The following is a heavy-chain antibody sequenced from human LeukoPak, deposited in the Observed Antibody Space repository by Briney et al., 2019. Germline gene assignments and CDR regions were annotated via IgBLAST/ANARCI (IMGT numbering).Heavy chain of an antibody. D-gene: IGHD2-15*01. CDR2: MNPNSGNT. V-gene: IGHV1-8*02. Sequence: ASVKVSCKASGYTFTGYYMHWVRQAPGQGLEWMGWMNPNSGNTGYAQKFQGRVTMTRNTSISTAYMKLSSLRSEDTAVYYCARWRIVAPLRYYYYGMDVWGQGTTVTVSS. CDR3: ARWRIVAPLRYYYYGMDV. J-gene: IGHJ6*02. CDR1: GYTFTGYY.